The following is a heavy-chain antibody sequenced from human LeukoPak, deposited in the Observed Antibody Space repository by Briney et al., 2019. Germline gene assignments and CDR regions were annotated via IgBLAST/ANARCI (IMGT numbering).Heavy chain of an antibody. Sequence: SETLSLTCAVSGYSISSGYYWGWIRQPPGKGLEWIGGIYHSGSTYYNPSLKSRVTISVDTSKNQFSLKLSSVTAADTAVYYCARHGRSGDYVWGSYRFPHDYWGQGTLVTVSS. CDR3: ARHGRSGDYVWGSYRFPHDY. V-gene: IGHV4-38-2*01. D-gene: IGHD3-16*02. CDR1: GYSISSGYY. CDR2: IYHSGST. J-gene: IGHJ4*02.